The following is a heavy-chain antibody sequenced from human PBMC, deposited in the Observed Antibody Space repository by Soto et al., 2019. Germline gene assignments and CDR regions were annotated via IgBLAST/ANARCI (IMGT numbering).Heavy chain of an antibody. CDR1: GSTFTSYG. CDR3: ASSLGYCSSTSCYAFDY. CDR2: ISAYNGNT. J-gene: IGHJ4*02. Sequence: ASGKVSCKASGSTFTSYGISWVRQAPGQGLEWMGWISAYNGNTNYAQKLQGRVTMTTDTSTSTAYMELRSLRSDDTAVYYCASSLGYCSSTSCYAFDYWGQGTLVTVSS. V-gene: IGHV1-18*01. D-gene: IGHD2-2*01.